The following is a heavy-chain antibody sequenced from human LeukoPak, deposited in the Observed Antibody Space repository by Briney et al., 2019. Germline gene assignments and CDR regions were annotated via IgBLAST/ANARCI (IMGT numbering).Heavy chain of an antibody. V-gene: IGHV3-15*07. J-gene: IGHJ5*02. CDR3: GDFYNSGSYYP. CDR1: GLRFSDVW. CDR2: ILSNAAGATT. D-gene: IGHD3-10*01. Sequence: GGSLRLSCTASGLRFSDVWMNWVRQAPGQGLEWVGRILSNAAGATTDYTAPVKGRFTISRDDSKNILYLEMNSLTTEDTAVYYCGDFYNSGSYYPWGQGTLVTVSS.